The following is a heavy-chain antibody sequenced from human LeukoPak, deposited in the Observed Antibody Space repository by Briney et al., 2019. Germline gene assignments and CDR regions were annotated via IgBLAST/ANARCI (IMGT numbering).Heavy chain of an antibody. D-gene: IGHD2-2*01. Sequence: ASVKVSCKASGYTFTGYYMHWVRQAPGQGLEWMGWINPNSGGTNYAQKFQGRVTMTRDTSISTAYMELSRLRSDDTAVYYCARAGYCSSTSCPDAFDIWGQGTMVTVS. V-gene: IGHV1-2*02. J-gene: IGHJ3*02. CDR2: INPNSGGT. CDR3: ARAGYCSSTSCPDAFDI. CDR1: GYTFTGYY.